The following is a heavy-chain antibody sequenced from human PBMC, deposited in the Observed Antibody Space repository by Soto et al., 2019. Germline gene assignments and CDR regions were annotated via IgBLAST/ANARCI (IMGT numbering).Heavy chain of an antibody. CDR1: GGSFSGYY. Sequence: SETLSLTCAVYGGSFSGYYWSWIRQPPGKGLEWIGEINHSGSTNYNPSLKSRVTISVDTSKNQFSLKPSSVTAADTAVYYCARGVVVAATQGLVDYWGQGTLVTVSS. CDR3: ARGVVVAATQGLVDY. J-gene: IGHJ4*02. D-gene: IGHD2-15*01. V-gene: IGHV4-34*01. CDR2: INHSGST.